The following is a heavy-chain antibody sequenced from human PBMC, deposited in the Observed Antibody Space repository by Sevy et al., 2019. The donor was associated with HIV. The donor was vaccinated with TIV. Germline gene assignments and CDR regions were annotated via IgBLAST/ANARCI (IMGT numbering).Heavy chain of an antibody. CDR1: GFTFRSYW. D-gene: IGHD5-18*01. Sequence: GESLKISCAASGFTFRSYWMSWVRQAPGKGLEWVATMKQDGSEKYYVDSVKGRFTISRDNAKHSLYLQMNSLRAEDTAVYYCVREGLGGFSYSLDCWGQGTLVTVSS. CDR2: MKQDGSEK. V-gene: IGHV3-7*01. J-gene: IGHJ4*02. CDR3: VREGLGGFSYSLDC.